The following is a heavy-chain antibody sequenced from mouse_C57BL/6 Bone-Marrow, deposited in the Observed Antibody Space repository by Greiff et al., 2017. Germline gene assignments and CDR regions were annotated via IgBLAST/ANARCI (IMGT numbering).Heavy chain of an antibody. D-gene: IGHD2-4*01. J-gene: IGHJ2*01. CDR2: ISAGGSYT. CDR3: AKERLAYFDY. V-gene: IGHV5-4*01. Sequence: EVTPTESGGGLVKPGGSLKLFCAAFGFTFRCHAMSWVRQTPEKRLEWVATISAGGSYTYYPDNVKGRFTSSRDKAKNNLYMQVSNQKSEDTAMYYCAKERLAYFDYWGQGTTLTVSS. CDR1: GFTFRCHA.